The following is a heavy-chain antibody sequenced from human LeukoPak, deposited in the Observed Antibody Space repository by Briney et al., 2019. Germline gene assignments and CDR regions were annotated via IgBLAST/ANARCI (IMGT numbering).Heavy chain of an antibody. Sequence: GSLRLSCAASGFTFSSYAMSWVRQAPGKGLEWVSAISGSGGSTYYADSVKGRFTISRDNSKNTLYLQMNSLRAEDTAVYYCAKRGSSTSCFDYWGQGTLVTASS. CDR3: AKRGSSTSCFDY. CDR1: GFTFSSYA. D-gene: IGHD2-2*01. J-gene: IGHJ4*02. V-gene: IGHV3-23*01. CDR2: ISGSGGST.